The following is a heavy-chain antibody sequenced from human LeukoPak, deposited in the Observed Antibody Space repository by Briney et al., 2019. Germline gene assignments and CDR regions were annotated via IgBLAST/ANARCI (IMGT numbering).Heavy chain of an antibody. D-gene: IGHD3-22*01. CDR1: GGSISSYY. Sequence: SETLSLTCTVSGGSISSYYWSWIRQPPGKGLEWIGYIYYSGSTNYNPSLKSRVTISVDTSKNQFSLKLSSVTAADTAVYYCARELTMISPGAFDIWGKGTMVTVSS. CDR2: IYYSGST. CDR3: ARELTMISPGAFDI. V-gene: IGHV4-59*01. J-gene: IGHJ3*02.